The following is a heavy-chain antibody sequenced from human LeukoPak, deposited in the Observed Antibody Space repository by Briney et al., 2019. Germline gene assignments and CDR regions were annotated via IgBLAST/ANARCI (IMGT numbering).Heavy chain of an antibody. CDR3: AKGGKWDVTPFDY. Sequence: GGSLRLSCAASGFTFTSYSMNWVRQAPGKGLEWVSTISGGGGSTYYADSVKGRFTIPRDNSKNTLYLQVNSLRAEDTAVYYCAKGGKWDVTPFDYWGQGTLVTVSS. D-gene: IGHD1-26*01. CDR2: ISGGGGST. V-gene: IGHV3-23*01. J-gene: IGHJ4*02. CDR1: GFTFTSYS.